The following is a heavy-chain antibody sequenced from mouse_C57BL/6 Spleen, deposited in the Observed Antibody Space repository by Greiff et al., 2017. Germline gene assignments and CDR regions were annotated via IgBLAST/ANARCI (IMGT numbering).Heavy chain of an antibody. J-gene: IGHJ2*01. CDR2: IYPGDGDT. Sequence: VQLQQSGAELGKPGASVKISCKASGYAFSSSWMNWVKQRPGKGLEWIGQIYPGDGDTNYNGKFKGKATLTADKSSSTAYMQLSSLTSEDSAVYFCARNDGYFYFDYWGQGTTLTVSS. CDR3: ARNDGYFYFDY. V-gene: IGHV1-80*01. D-gene: IGHD2-3*01. CDR1: GYAFSSSW.